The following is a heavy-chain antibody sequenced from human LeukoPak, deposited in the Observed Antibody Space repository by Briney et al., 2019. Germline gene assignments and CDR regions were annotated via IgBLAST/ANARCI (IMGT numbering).Heavy chain of an antibody. V-gene: IGHV3-20*04. CDR2: SNWNGGSE. D-gene: IGHD5-24*01. J-gene: IGHJ1*01. CDR3: VRLGRDGYTYGAAY. Sequence: GVSLRLSCACSGYTFCVYGLRWVRRGRAKGLECGAGSNWNGGSEGYDASMYGRCTISRDNAKNTLYQKMNTLIAEDKAFYYCVRLGRDGYTYGAAYWGQGTLVTVSS. CDR1: GYTFCVYG.